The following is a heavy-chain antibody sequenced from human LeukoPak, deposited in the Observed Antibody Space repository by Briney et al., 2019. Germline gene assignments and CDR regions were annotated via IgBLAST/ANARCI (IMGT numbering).Heavy chain of an antibody. V-gene: IGHV3-21*01. D-gene: IGHD3-22*01. CDR3: ARGGNIGYNYNAFDI. Sequence: PGGSLRLSCVASGFIFSSHSMSWVRQAPGKGLEWVSFISLSSSYIYYTDSVKGRFTISRDNAKNSLYLQMNSLRAEDTAVYYCARGGNIGYNYNAFDIWGQGTMVTVSS. J-gene: IGHJ3*02. CDR1: GFIFSSHS. CDR2: ISLSSSYI.